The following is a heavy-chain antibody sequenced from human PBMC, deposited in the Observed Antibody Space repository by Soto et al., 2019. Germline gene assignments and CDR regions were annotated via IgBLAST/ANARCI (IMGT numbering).Heavy chain of an antibody. J-gene: IGHJ4*02. CDR2: IYSSGSA. Sequence: VRLQESGPGLVEPSETLSLTCSVSGDSINNYYCSWIRQPAGKGLEWIGRIYSSGSANYNPSLKTRGTMSVDTSKNQVFLSVTSVTAADTAVYFCARGGTRSADLPTYWGQGIQVIVSS. D-gene: IGHD1-1*01. V-gene: IGHV4-4*07. CDR1: GDSINNYY. CDR3: ARGGTRSADLPTY.